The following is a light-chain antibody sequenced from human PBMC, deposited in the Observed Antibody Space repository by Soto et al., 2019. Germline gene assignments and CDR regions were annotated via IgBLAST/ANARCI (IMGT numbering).Light chain of an antibody. V-gene: IGLV2-8*01. J-gene: IGLJ1*01. CDR2: DVS. Sequence: QSALTQPASVSGSPGQAITISCSGSSSDVGAHNYVSWYQQPPGKAPKLLIYDVSKRPSGVPDRFSGSKSGNTASLTVSGLQAEDEGDYYCSSYAGSDYPYVFGTGTKVTVL. CDR1: SSDVGAHNY. CDR3: SSYAGSDYPYV.